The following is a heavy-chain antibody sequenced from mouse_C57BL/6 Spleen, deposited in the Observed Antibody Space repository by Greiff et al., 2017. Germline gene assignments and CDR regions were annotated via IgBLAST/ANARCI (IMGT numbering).Heavy chain of an antibody. Sequence: VQLKQSGAELVKPGASVKLSCTASGFTFTDYYMHWVKQRTEQGLEWIGRIDPDDGETKYTPKFQGKATITADKSSNTAYLQLSSLTSEDTAVYCCEGGNYVWAMDYWGQGTSVTVSS. J-gene: IGHJ4*01. D-gene: IGHD2-1*01. CDR2: IDPDDGET. CDR3: EGGNYVWAMDY. CDR1: GFTFTDYY. V-gene: IGHV14-2*01.